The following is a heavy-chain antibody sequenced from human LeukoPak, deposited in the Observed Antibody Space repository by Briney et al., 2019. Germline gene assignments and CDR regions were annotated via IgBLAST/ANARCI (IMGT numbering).Heavy chain of an antibody. CDR3: ARDPYYGSSVGWFDP. J-gene: IGHJ5*02. D-gene: IGHD3-22*01. CDR1: GYTFTDYY. CDR2: INPNTGGA. Sequence: ASVKVSCKASGYTFTDYYIHWVRQAPGQGLEWMGRINPNTGGASYAQKFQGRVTITRDTSISTAYMEMSSLRYDDTALYYCARDPYYGSSVGWFDPWGQGTLVTVSS. V-gene: IGHV1-2*06.